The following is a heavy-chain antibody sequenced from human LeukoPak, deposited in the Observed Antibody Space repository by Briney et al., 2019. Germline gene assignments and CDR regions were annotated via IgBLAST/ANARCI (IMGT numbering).Heavy chain of an antibody. J-gene: IGHJ6*04. Sequence: ASVKVSCKASGYTFTSYGISWVRQAPGQGLEWMGWISPYNGNTNYAQKLQGRVTMTTDTSTSTAYMELRSLRSDDTAVYYCARDSPNYYGSGSYRTIYYYYGMDVWGKGTTVTVSS. CDR3: ARDSPNYYGSGSYRTIYYYYGMDV. D-gene: IGHD3-10*01. CDR1: GYTFTSYG. V-gene: IGHV1-18*04. CDR2: ISPYNGNT.